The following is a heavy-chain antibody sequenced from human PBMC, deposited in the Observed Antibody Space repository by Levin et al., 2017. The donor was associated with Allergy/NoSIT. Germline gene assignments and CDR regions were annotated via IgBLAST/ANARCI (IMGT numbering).Heavy chain of an antibody. Sequence: GESLKISCAASGFTFSSYAMSWVRQAPGKGLEWVSAISGSGGSTYYADSVKGRFTISRDNSKNTLYLQMNSLRAEDTAVYYCAIFMTTVTATTGGAFDIWGQGTMVTVSS. CDR2: ISGSGGST. V-gene: IGHV3-23*01. CDR3: AIFMTTVTATTGGAFDI. D-gene: IGHD4-17*01. CDR1: GFTFSSYA. J-gene: IGHJ3*02.